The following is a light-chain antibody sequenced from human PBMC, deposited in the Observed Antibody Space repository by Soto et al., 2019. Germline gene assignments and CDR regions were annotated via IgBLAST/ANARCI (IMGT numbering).Light chain of an antibody. CDR3: QYYGGYYGSSPRYT. CDR1: QNVSSNC. J-gene: IGKJ2*01. CDR2: GAF. V-gene: IGKV3-20*01. Sequence: EIVLTQSPGTLSLSPGERATLSCRASQNVSSNCLAWYQQRPGQAPRLLMYGAFIRATGIPDRISGSGSGTDFTVTISRLEPEDFAVYYCQYYGGYYGSSPRYTFGQGTKVDIK.